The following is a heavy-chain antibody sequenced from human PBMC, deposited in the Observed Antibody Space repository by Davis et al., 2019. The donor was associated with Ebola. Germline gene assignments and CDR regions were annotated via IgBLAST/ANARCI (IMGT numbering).Heavy chain of an antibody. CDR3: AKDMPVRYDSGIFDI. CDR2: ISGSGGST. CDR1: GFTFSSYA. Sequence: GESLKISCAASGFTFSSYAMSWVRQAPGKGLEWVSAISGSGGSTYYADSVKGRFTISRDNSKNSLYLQMNSLRTEDTALYYCAKDMPVRYDSGIFDIWGQGTMVTVSS. V-gene: IGHV3-23*01. D-gene: IGHD3-3*01. J-gene: IGHJ3*02.